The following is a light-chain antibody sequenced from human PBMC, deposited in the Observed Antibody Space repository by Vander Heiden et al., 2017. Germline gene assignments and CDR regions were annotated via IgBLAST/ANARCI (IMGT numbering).Light chain of an antibody. CDR2: DVS. CDR1: SSDVGGYNY. V-gene: IGLV2-11*01. J-gene: IGLJ3*02. Sequence: SSLTQPLPVSASPGHSVTISCTGTSSDVGGYNYVSWYQQHPGTAPKLMIYDVSKRPSGVPDRFSGSKSGNTASLTISGLQAEDEADYHCCSYAGSYTWVFGGGTKLTVL. CDR3: CSYAGSYTWV.